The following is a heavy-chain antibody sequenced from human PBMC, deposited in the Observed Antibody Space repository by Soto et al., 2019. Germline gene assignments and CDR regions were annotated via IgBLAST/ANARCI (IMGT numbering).Heavy chain of an antibody. Sequence: GASVKVSCKASGYTFTSYGISWVRQAPGQGLEWMGWISAYNGNTNYAQKLQGRVTMTTDTSTSTAYMELRSLRSDDTAVYYCARDLNPKQWLGYYFDYWGQGTLVTVSS. CDR2: ISAYNGNT. D-gene: IGHD6-19*01. V-gene: IGHV1-18*01. CDR3: ARDLNPKQWLGYYFDY. J-gene: IGHJ4*02. CDR1: GYTFTSYG.